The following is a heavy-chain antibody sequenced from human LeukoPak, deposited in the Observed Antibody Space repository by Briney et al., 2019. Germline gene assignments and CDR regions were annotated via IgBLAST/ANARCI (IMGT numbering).Heavy chain of an antibody. V-gene: IGHV4-39*01. CDR1: GDSIISSSHY. CDR3: ARHWETSSWYVDY. D-gene: IGHD6-13*01. J-gene: IGHJ4*02. CDR2: IYYSGST. Sequence: SETLSLTCTVFGDSIISSSHYWGWIRQPPGKGLEWIGSIYYSGSTHFNPSLQSRVTISVDTSKNQFSLKLSSVTAADTAVYYCARHWETSSWYVDYWGQGTLVTVSS.